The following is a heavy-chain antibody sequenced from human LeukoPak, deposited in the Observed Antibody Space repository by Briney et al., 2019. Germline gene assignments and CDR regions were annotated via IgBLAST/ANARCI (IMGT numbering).Heavy chain of an antibody. CDR1: GFTFGDYA. Sequence: LRLSCTASGFTFGDYAMSWFRQAPGKGLEWVGFIRSKAYGGTTEYAASVKGRFTSSRDDSKSIAYLQINSLKTEDTAVYYCTRDLNLNYYDSSGYYYYYYYMDVWGKGTTVTVSS. CDR3: TRDLNLNYYDSSGYYYYYYYMDV. V-gene: IGHV3-49*03. CDR2: IRSKAYGGTT. D-gene: IGHD3-22*01. J-gene: IGHJ6*03.